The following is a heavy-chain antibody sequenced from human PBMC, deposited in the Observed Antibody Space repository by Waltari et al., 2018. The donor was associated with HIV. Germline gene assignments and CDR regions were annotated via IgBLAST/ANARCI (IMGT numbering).Heavy chain of an antibody. CDR1: GGSISSGFYY. J-gene: IGHJ4*02. D-gene: IGHD6-13*01. CDR3: ARDDEGIAAAGSV. V-gene: IGHV4-61*02. Sequence: QVQLQESGPGLVKPSQTLSLTCTVSGGSISSGFYYWSWIRQPAGKGLEWIGRISTSGSTNYNPSLKSRVTISVDTSKNQFSLKLSSVTAADTAVYYCARDDEGIAAAGSVWGQGTLVTVSS. CDR2: ISTSGST.